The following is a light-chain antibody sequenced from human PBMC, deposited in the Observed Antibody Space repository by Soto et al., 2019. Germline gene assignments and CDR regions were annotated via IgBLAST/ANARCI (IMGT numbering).Light chain of an antibody. CDR3: QCHQNWSLST. CDR1: QSVSSN. J-gene: IGKJ1*01. V-gene: IGKV3-15*01. CDR2: GAS. Sequence: EIVMKQSPATLSVSPGERATLSCRASQSVSSNLAWYQQKPGQAPRLLIYGASTRATGIPARISGSGSGTEIAFTLSSLRFEALEVSVYQCHQNWSLSTFGQGTKVDIK.